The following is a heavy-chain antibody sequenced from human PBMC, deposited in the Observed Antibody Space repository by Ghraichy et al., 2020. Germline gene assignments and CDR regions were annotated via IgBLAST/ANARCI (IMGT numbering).Heavy chain of an antibody. CDR2: ISSSRSYI. CDR3: ARSAYSGGSCYSGWFDP. V-gene: IGHV3-21*01. CDR1: GFTFSSYI. J-gene: IGHJ5*02. Sequence: GGSLRLSCAASGFTFSSYIINWVRQAPGKGLEWVSSISSSRSYIYYADSVKGRFTISRDNAKNSLYLQMNSLRAEDTAVYYCARSAYSGGSCYSGWFDPWAREPWSPSPQ. D-gene: IGHD2-15*01.